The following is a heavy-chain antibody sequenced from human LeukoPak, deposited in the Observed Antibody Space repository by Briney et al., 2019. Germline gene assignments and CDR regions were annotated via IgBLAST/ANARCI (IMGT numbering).Heavy chain of an antibody. CDR3: ARMGYSYGINWFDP. J-gene: IGHJ5*02. Sequence: GESLKFSCTGSGYSFTTYWIGWVRQTPRKGLEWMGIIYPVDSDTRYSPSSQGQVTTSADKSISTAYLQGSSLKASDTAMYDCARMGYSYGINWFDPWGQGTLVTVSS. D-gene: IGHD5-18*01. V-gene: IGHV5-51*03. CDR2: IYPVDSDT. CDR1: GYSFTTYW.